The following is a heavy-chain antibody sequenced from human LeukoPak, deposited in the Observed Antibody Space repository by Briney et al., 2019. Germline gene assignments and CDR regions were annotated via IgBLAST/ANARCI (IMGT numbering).Heavy chain of an antibody. CDR1: GGSFSGYH. CDR3: ARGRGAARFVTIEFDY. CDR2: INHRGST. Sequence: SETLSLTCAVYGGSFSGYHWSWIRQPPGKGLEWIGEINHRGSTNYNPSLKSRVTMSVDTSKNLFSLKLSSVTAADTAVYYCARGRGAARFVTIEFDYWGQGALVTVSS. D-gene: IGHD6-6*01. J-gene: IGHJ4*02. V-gene: IGHV4-34*01.